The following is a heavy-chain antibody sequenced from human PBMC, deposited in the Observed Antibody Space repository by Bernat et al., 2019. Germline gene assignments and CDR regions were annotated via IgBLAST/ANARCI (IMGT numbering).Heavy chain of an antibody. CDR3: ARDLSRLDSSSWYGLDY. V-gene: IGHV4-34*01. CDR2: INHSGST. J-gene: IGHJ4*02. CDR1: GGSFSGYY. D-gene: IGHD6-13*01. Sequence: QVQLQQWGAGLLKPSESLSLTCAVYGGSFSGYYWSWIRQPPGKGLEWIGEINHSGSTNYNPSLKRRVTIADDTTKNQLSLKLSSVSAADTAVYDCARDLSRLDSSSWYGLDYWGQGTLVTVSS.